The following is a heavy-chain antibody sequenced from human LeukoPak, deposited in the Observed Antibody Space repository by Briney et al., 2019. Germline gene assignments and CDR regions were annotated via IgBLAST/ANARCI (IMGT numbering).Heavy chain of an antibody. CDR1: DGSISSYY. V-gene: IGHV4-4*07. CDR2: IHTSGNT. CDR3: GGSRDGYIDY. D-gene: IGHD5-24*01. Sequence: PSETLSLTCTVSDGSISSYYWSWVRQPAGKGLEWIGRIHTSGNTNYNPSLKSRVTMSVDTSKNQFSLKLSSVTAADTALYYCGGSRDGYIDYWGQGTLVTVSS. J-gene: IGHJ4*02.